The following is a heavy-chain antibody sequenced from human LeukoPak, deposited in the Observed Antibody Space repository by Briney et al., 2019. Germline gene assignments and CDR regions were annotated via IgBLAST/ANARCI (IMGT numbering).Heavy chain of an antibody. Sequence: PGGSLRLSCAVYGFTFTDYWMSWVRQAPGKGLEWVASIRQDGGEKYYVDSVKGRFTISRDNAKNSLYLQMSSLRAEDTAVYYCARDGTAPGLYFDLWGQGTLVAVSS. J-gene: IGHJ4*01. CDR2: IRQDGGEK. CDR3: ARDGTAPGLYFDL. CDR1: GFTFTDYW. V-gene: IGHV3-7*01. D-gene: IGHD6-13*01.